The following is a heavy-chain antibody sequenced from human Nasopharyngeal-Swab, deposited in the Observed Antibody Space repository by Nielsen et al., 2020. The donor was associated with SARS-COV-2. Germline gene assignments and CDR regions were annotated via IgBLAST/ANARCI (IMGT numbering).Heavy chain of an antibody. Sequence: SETLSLTCTVSGGSISSYYWSWIRQPPGKGLEWIGYIYYSGSTNYNPSLKSRVTISVDTSKNQFSLKPSSVTAADTAVYYCARGYYDFWSGYYEYYYGMDVWGQGTTVTVSS. CDR2: IYYSGST. CDR1: GGSISSYY. CDR3: ARGYYDFWSGYYEYYYGMDV. D-gene: IGHD3-3*01. V-gene: IGHV4-59*01. J-gene: IGHJ6*02.